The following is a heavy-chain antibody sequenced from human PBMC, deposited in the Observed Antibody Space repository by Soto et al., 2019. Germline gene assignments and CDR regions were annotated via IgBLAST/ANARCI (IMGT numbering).Heavy chain of an antibody. J-gene: IGHJ5*02. V-gene: IGHV4-59*01. CDR2: IYYSGST. Sequence: SETLSLTCTVSGGSISSYYWSWIRQPPGKGLEWIGYIYYSGSTNYNPSLKSRVTISVDTSKNQFSLKLSSVTAADTAVYYCAHRPRYETNRNDNSFDAWGQGTLVTVSS. D-gene: IGHD1-20*01. CDR3: AHRPRYETNRNDNSFDA. CDR1: GGSISSYY.